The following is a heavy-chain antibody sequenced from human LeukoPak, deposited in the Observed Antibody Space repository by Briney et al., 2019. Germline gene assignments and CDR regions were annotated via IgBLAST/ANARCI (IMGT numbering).Heavy chain of an antibody. D-gene: IGHD3-22*01. V-gene: IGHV4-34*01. Sequence: SETLSLTCAVYGGSFSGYYWSWIRQPPGKGLEWIGEINHSGSTNYNPSLKSRVTISVDTSKNQFSLKLSSVTAADTAVYYCARGDSSGYEYFQHWGQGTLVTVSS. J-gene: IGHJ1*01. CDR3: ARGDSSGYEYFQH. CDR2: INHSGST. CDR1: GGSFSGYY.